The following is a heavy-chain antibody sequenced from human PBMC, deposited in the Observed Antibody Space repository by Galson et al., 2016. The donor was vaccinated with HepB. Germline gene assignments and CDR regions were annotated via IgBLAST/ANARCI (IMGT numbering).Heavy chain of an antibody. D-gene: IGHD6-13*01. CDR3: ARESSIAAAGVLDY. V-gene: IGHV3-33*01. CDR2: IWYDGSNK. CDR1: GFTFSSYG. J-gene: IGHJ4*02. Sequence: SLRLSCAASGFTFSSYGMHWVRQAPGKGLEWVAVIWYDGSNKYCADSVKGRFTISRDNSKNTLYLQMNSLRAEDTAVYYCARESSIAAAGVLDYWGQGTLVTVSS.